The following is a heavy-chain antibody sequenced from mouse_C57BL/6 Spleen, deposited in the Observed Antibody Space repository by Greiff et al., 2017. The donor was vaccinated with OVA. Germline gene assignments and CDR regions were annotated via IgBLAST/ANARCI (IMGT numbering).Heavy chain of an antibody. CDR2: IDPENGDT. J-gene: IGHJ3*01. D-gene: IGHD2-1*01. CDR1: GFNIKDDY. Sequence: EVQLKQSGAELVRPGASVKLSCTASGFNIKDDYMHWVKQRPEQGLEWIGWIDPENGDTEYASKFQGKATITADTSSNTAYLQLSSLTSEDTAVYYCTTEYYGNWAYWGQGTLVTVSA. CDR3: TTEYYGNWAY. V-gene: IGHV14-4*01.